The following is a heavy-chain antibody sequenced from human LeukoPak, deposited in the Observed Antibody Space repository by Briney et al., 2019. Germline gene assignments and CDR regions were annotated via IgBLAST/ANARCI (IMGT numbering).Heavy chain of an antibody. CDR1: GFTFSNYW. J-gene: IGHJ4*02. V-gene: IGHV3-74*01. Sequence: GGSLRLSWEASGFTFSNYWMHWVRQAPGKGLVWVSRINGDGSSTTYADSVKGRFTISRDNAKNTLYLQMNSLRAEDTSVYYCARDVQAGPGYWGQGSLVTVSS. CDR3: ARDVQAGPGY. CDR2: INGDGSST. D-gene: IGHD6-19*01.